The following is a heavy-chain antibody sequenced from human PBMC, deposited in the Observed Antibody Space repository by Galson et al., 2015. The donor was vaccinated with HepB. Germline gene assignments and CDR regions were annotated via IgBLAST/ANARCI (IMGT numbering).Heavy chain of an antibody. D-gene: IGHD3-22*01. CDR1: GFTFSSYG. CDR3: AKDSGDSSGSREYFQH. CDR2: ISYDGSNK. J-gene: IGHJ1*01. Sequence: SLRLSCAASGFTFSSYGMHWVRQAPGKGLEWVAVISYDGSNKYYADSVKGRFTISRDNSKNTLYLQMNSLRAEDTAVYYCAKDSGDSSGSREYFQHRGQGTLVTVSS. V-gene: IGHV3-30*18.